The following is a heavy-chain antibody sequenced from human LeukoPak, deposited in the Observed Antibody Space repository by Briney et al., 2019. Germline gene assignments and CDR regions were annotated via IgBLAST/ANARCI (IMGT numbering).Heavy chain of an antibody. CDR1: GGSFSGYY. J-gene: IGHJ4*02. D-gene: IGHD2-2*01. V-gene: IGHV4-34*01. CDR2: INHSGST. CDR3: ASGGRLGYCSSTSCYRNYKFDY. Sequence: PSETLSLTCAVYGGSFSGYYWSWIRQPPGKGLEWIGEINHSGSTNYNPSLRSRVTISVDTSKNQFSLKPSSVTAADTAVYYCASGGRLGYCSSTSCYRNYKFDYWGQGTLVTVSS.